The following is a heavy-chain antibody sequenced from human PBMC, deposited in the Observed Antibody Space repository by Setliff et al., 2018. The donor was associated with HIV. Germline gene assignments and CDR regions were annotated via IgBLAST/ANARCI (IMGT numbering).Heavy chain of an antibody. CDR2: IYYSGST. Sequence: SETLSLTCTVSGGSISSSSYYWGWIRQPPGKGLEWIGSIYYSGSTYYNPSLKTRVTISVDTSKNQSSLKLSSVTAADTAVYYCASLTTDRFLEWLFVYWGQGTLVTVS. CDR1: GGSISSSSYY. D-gene: IGHD3-3*01. CDR3: ASLTTDRFLEWLFVY. V-gene: IGHV4-39*01. J-gene: IGHJ4*02.